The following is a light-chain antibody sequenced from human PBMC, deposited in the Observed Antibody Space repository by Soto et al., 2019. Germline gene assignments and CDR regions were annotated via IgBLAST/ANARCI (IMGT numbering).Light chain of an antibody. V-gene: IGLV2-8*01. CDR3: NSYSGTKTFV. CDR1: SSDVGGYNY. J-gene: IGLJ1*01. CDR2: EVT. Sequence: QSALTQPPSASGSPGQSVTISCTGTSSDVGGYNYVSWYQQHPGKVPKLMIYEVTKRPSGVPDRFSGSKSGNTASRTVSGLQAEDEADYYCNSYSGTKTFVFGTGTKVTVL.